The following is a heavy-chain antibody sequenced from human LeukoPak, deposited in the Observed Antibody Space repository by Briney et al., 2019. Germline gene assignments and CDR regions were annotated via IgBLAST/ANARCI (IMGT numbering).Heavy chain of an antibody. D-gene: IGHD2-2*01. Sequence: PGGSLRLSCAASGFTFSTYSMNWVRQAPGRGLDWVSSITTSTTVPHIFYADSVTGRFTISRDNADNSLFLQMNSLRAEDTAVYYCARAHGDQPDYYYGMDVWGQGTTVTVSS. CDR3: ARAHGDQPDYYYGMDV. J-gene: IGHJ6*02. CDR1: GFTFSTYS. CDR2: ITTSTTVPHI. V-gene: IGHV3-21*01.